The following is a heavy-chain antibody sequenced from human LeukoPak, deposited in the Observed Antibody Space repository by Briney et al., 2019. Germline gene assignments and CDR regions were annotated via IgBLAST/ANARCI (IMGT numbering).Heavy chain of an antibody. CDR3: ARDGKAYDYYYYYMDV. V-gene: IGHV1-69*13. CDR1: GGAFSSYA. D-gene: IGHD4-23*01. Sequence: SVKVSCKASGGAFSSYAISWVRQAPGQGLEWMGGIIPIFGTANYAQKFQDRVTITADESTSTAYMELSSLRSEDTAVYYCARDGKAYDYYYYYMDVWGKGTTVTVSS. CDR2: IIPIFGTA. J-gene: IGHJ6*03.